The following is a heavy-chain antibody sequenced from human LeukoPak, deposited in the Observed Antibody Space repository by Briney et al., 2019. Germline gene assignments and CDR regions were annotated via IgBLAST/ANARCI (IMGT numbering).Heavy chain of an antibody. D-gene: IGHD2-2*01. Sequence: EASVKVSCKASGYTFTGYYMHWVRQAPGQGLEWMGWINPNSGGTNYAQKFQGRVTMTRDTSISTAYMELSRLRSDDTAVYYCARGGVVVPAAIFPQYNWFDPWGQGTLVTVSS. J-gene: IGHJ5*02. CDR2: INPNSGGT. CDR3: ARGGVVVPAAIFPQYNWFDP. V-gene: IGHV1-2*02. CDR1: GYTFTGYY.